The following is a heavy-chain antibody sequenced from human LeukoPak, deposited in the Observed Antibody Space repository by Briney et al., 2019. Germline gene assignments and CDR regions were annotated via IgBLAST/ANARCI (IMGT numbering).Heavy chain of an antibody. CDR1: GFTFSSYA. V-gene: IGHV3-23*01. CDR2: ISGSGGST. D-gene: IGHD6-19*01. CDR3: AKGTRVSSGWAQYYYYYYGMDV. J-gene: IGHJ6*02. Sequence: GGSLRLPCAASGFTFSSYAMSWVRQAPGKGLEWVSAISGSGGSTYYADSVKGRFTISRDNSKNTLYLQMNSLRAEDTAVYYCAKGTRVSSGWAQYYYYYYGMDVWGQGTTVTVSS.